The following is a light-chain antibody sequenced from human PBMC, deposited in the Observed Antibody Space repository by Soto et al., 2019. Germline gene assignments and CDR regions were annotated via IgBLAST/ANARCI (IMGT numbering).Light chain of an antibody. Sequence: DIQMTQSPSSLSASVGDRGTITCRASQGISNYLAWYQQKPGKVPKLLIYAASTLQSGVPSRFSGSGSGTDFTLTIISLQPEDVATYYCQKYNSAPPFTFGPGTKVDIK. CDR1: QGISNY. CDR3: QKYNSAPPFT. CDR2: AAS. V-gene: IGKV1-27*01. J-gene: IGKJ3*01.